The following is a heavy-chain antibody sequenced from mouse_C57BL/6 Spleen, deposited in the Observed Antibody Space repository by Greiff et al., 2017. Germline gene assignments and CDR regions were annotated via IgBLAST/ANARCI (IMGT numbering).Heavy chain of an antibody. D-gene: IGHD1-1*01. CDR1: GFTFSDYG. V-gene: IGHV5-17*01. Sequence: EVQRVESGGGLVKPGGSLTLSCAASGFTFSDYGMHWVRQAPEKGLEWVAYISSGSSTIYYADTVKGRFTISRDNAKNTLFLQMTSLRSEDTAMYYCARPHYYGSSSYYFDYWGQGTTLTVSS. CDR2: ISSGSSTI. J-gene: IGHJ2*01. CDR3: ARPHYYGSSSYYFDY.